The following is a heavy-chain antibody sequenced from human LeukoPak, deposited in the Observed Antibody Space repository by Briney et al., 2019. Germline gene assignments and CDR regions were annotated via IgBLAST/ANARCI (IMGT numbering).Heavy chain of an antibody. CDR2: IYYSGST. D-gene: IGHD3-22*01. Sequence: SETLSLTCTVSGGSISRFYWNWVRQPPGKGLEWIGYIYYSGSTNYNPSLKSRVTISVDTSKNQFSLKLSSVTAADTAVYYCARVGIHYYDSSGLDAFDIWGQGTMVTVSS. J-gene: IGHJ3*02. V-gene: IGHV4-59*01. CDR1: GGSISRFY. CDR3: ARVGIHYYDSSGLDAFDI.